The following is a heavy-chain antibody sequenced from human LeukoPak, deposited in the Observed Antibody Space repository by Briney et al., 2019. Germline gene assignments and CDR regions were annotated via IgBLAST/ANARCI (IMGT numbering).Heavy chain of an antibody. Sequence: GGSLRLSCTASQLMFSTYGMHWVRQAPGKGLEWVAFIQHDSTNKYYVDSVKGRFTISRDNSKNTLYLQMSSLRPEDTAVYFCARDVIGQQWPENYWGQGTLVTVSS. V-gene: IGHV3-30*19. CDR2: IQHDSTNK. CDR3: ARDVIGQQWPENY. CDR1: QLMFSTYG. J-gene: IGHJ4*02. D-gene: IGHD6-19*01.